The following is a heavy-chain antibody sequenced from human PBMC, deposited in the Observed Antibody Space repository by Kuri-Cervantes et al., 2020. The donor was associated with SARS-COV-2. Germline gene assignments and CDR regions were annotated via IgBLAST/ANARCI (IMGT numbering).Heavy chain of an antibody. CDR1: GYTFTSYD. CDR2: MNPNSGNT. Sequence: ASVKVSCKASGYTFTSYDINWVRQATGQGLEWMGWMNPNSGNTGYAQKFQGRVTMTRNTSVSTAYMELSSLRSEDTAVYYCATAAAAAPLNWFDPWGQGTLVTVSS. V-gene: IGHV1-8*02. J-gene: IGHJ5*02. D-gene: IGHD6-13*01. CDR3: ATAAAAAPLNWFDP.